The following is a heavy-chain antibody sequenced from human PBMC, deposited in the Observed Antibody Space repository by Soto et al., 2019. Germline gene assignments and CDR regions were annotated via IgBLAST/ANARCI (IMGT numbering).Heavy chain of an antibody. Sequence: QVQLVQAGAEVKKPGASVKVSCKASGYTFTSYDINWVRQATGQGLEWMGWMNPNSGNTGNAQKFQGRVTMTRNTSISTAYMELSSLRSEDTAVYYCARETSQLRHFDWPFDYWGQGTLVTVSS. CDR2: MNPNSGNT. CDR1: GYTFTSYD. D-gene: IGHD3-9*01. V-gene: IGHV1-8*01. J-gene: IGHJ4*02. CDR3: ARETSQLRHFDWPFDY.